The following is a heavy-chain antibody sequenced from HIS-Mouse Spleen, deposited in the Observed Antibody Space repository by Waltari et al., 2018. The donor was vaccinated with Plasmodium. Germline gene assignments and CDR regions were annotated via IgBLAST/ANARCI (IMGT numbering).Heavy chain of an antibody. J-gene: IGHJ3*02. CDR3: ARDRLGYCSSTSCYNAFDI. CDR1: GGSISSGGYS. Sequence: QVQLQESGPGLVKPSQTLSLTCTVSGGSISSGGYSWSWIRRPPGKGLEWIGYIYYSGSNYYNPSLKSRVTISVDTSKNQFSLKLSSVTAADTAVYYCARDRLGYCSSTSCYNAFDIWGQGTMVTVSS. V-gene: IGHV4-31*03. CDR2: IYYSGSN. D-gene: IGHD2-2*02.